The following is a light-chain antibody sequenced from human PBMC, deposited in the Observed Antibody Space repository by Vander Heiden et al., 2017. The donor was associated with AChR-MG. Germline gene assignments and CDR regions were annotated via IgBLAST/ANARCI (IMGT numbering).Light chain of an antibody. CDR3: AAWDDIRNGWV. J-gene: IGLJ3*02. V-gene: IGLV1-44*01. Sequence: QSVLTQPPSASGTPGQRVTLSCSGSSSNLGSNPFNWYQHPPGTAPNLLLFCNNKRPSGVPERFSGSKSGTTATLATIGLQAEDEADYYCAAWDDIRNGWVFGGGTKLTVL. CDR2: CNN. CDR1: SSNLGSNP.